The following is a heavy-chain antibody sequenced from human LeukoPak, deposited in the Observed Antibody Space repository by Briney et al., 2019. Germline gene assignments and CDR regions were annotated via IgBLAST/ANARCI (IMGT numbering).Heavy chain of an antibody. CDR2: INHSGST. D-gene: IGHD6-19*01. J-gene: IGHJ5*02. V-gene: IGHV4-34*01. Sequence: SETLSLTCAVYGGSFSGYYWSWIRQPPGKGLEWIGEINHSGSTNYNPSLKSRVTIPVDTSKNQFSLKLSSVTAADTAVYYCARDRIAVAGSGWFDPWGQGTLVTVSS. CDR1: GGSFSGYY. CDR3: ARDRIAVAGSGWFDP.